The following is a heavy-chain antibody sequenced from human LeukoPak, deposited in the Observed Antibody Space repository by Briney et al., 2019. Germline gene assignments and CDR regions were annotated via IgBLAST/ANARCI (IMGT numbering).Heavy chain of an antibody. V-gene: IGHV4-59*01. J-gene: IGHJ3*02. CDR2: IYYSGST. CDR1: GGSISSYY. CDR3: ARVGWSGYYLLDAFDI. Sequence: SETLSLTCTVSGGSISSYYWSWIRQPPGKGLEWIGYIYYSGSTNYNPSLKSRVTISVDTSKNQFSLKLSSVTAADTAVYYCARVGWSGYYLLDAFDIWGQGTMVTVSS. D-gene: IGHD3-3*01.